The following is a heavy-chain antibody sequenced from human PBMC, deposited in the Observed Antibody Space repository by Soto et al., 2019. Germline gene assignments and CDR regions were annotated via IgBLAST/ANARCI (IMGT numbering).Heavy chain of an antibody. V-gene: IGHV3-23*01. D-gene: IGHD2-2*01. Sequence: EVQLLESGGGLGQPGGSLRLSCAASGFTFRSYAMSWVRQAPGKGLEWVSGISGSGGSTYYADSVKGRFTISRDNSKNTLYLQMNSLRAEDTAVYYCAKDRGFVVVPAAPDYWGQGTLVTVSS. CDR1: GFTFRSYA. J-gene: IGHJ4*02. CDR2: ISGSGGST. CDR3: AKDRGFVVVPAAPDY.